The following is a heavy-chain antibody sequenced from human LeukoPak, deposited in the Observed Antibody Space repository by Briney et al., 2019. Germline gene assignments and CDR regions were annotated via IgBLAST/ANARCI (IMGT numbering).Heavy chain of an antibody. Sequence: SETLSLTCTVSGGSISSYYWSWIRQPPGKGLEWIGYIYYSGSTNYNPSLKSRVTISVDTSKNQFSLKLSSVTAADTAVYYCARGRVVPAAMTWGDYYYYMDVWGKGTTVTVSS. V-gene: IGHV4-59*01. J-gene: IGHJ6*03. D-gene: IGHD2-2*01. CDR1: GGSISSYY. CDR2: IYYSGST. CDR3: ARGRVVPAAMTWGDYYYYMDV.